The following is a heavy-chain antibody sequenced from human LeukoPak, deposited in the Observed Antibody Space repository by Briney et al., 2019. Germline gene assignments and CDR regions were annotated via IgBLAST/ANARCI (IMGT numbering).Heavy chain of an antibody. CDR2: INHRGGT. CDR1: GGSFSGYY. CDR3: ARGNTGTYYNPETYYPDRYYYYGMDV. D-gene: IGHD3-10*01. V-gene: IGHV4-34*01. J-gene: IGHJ6*02. Sequence: SETLSLTCAVYGGSFSGYYWSWIRQPPGKGLEWIGEINHRGGTNFNPSLKSRVTISVDTSKNQISLRLSSVTAADTAVYYCARGNTGTYYNPETYYPDRYYYYGMDVWGQGTTVTVSS.